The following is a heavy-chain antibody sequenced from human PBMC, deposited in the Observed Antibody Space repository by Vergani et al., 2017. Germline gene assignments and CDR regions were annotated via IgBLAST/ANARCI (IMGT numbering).Heavy chain of an antibody. CDR3: ARGDGLARKGGGLGSDWYRKYNWFDP. J-gene: IGHJ5*02. CDR1: GGSFSGYY. CDR2: INHSGST. Sequence: QVQLQQWGAGLLKPSETLSLTCAVYGGSFSGYYWSWIRQPPGKGLEWIGEINHSGSTNYNPSLKSRVTISVDTSKNQFSLKLSSVTAADTAVYYCARGDGLARKGGGLGSDWYRKYNWFDPWGPGTLVTVSS. D-gene: IGHD6-13*01. V-gene: IGHV4-34*01.